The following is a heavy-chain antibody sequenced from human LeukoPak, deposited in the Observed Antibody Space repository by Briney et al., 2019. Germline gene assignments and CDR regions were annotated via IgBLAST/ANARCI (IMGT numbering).Heavy chain of an antibody. CDR1: GYSISSGYY. D-gene: IGHD3-3*01. J-gene: IGHJ6*03. Sequence: PSETLSLTCTVSGYSISSGYYWGWIRQPPGKGLEWIGSIYHSGSTYYNPSLKSRVTISVDTSKNQFSLKLSSVTAADTAVYYCARIFPPYYYMDVWGKGTTVTVSS. V-gene: IGHV4-38-2*02. CDR2: IYHSGST. CDR3: ARIFPPYYYMDV.